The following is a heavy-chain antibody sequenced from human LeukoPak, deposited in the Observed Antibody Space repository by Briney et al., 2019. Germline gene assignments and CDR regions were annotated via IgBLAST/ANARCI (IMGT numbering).Heavy chain of an antibody. CDR2: ISAYNGNT. V-gene: IGHV1-18*01. CDR1: GYTFTSYG. CDR3: AREGVYSYGFEPFDY. J-gene: IGHJ4*02. D-gene: IGHD5-18*01. Sequence: GASVKVSCKASGYTFTSYGISWVRQAPGQGLEWMGWISAYNGNTNYAQKLQGRVTMTTDTSTSTAYMELRSLRSDDTAVYFCAREGVYSYGFEPFDYWGQGTLVTVSS.